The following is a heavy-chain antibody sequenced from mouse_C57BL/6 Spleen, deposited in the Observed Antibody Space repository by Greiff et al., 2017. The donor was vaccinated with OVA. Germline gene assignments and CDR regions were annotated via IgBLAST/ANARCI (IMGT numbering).Heavy chain of an antibody. CDR1: GYTFTSYW. V-gene: IGHV1-55*01. CDR2: IYPGSGST. J-gene: IGHJ3*01. D-gene: IGHD1-1*01. CDR3: ARGYYGSRGWFAY. Sequence: QVQLQQSGAELVKPGASVKMSCKASGYTFTSYWITWVKQRPGQGLEWIGDIYPGSGSTNYNEKFKSKATLTVDTSSSTAYMQLSSLTSEDSAVYYGARGYYGSRGWFAYWGQGTLVTVSA.